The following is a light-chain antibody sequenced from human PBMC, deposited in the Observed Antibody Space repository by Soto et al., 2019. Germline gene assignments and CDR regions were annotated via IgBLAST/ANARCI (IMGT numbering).Light chain of an antibody. J-gene: IGKJ5*01. Sequence: EIVLPQSPATLSLSPGERATLSCRASQSVSSYLAWYQQKPGQAPRLLIYDASNRATGIPARFSGSGSGTDFTLTISSLEPEDFAVYYRQQRSNWPPITFGQGTRLEIK. CDR2: DAS. V-gene: IGKV3-11*01. CDR1: QSVSSY. CDR3: QQRSNWPPIT.